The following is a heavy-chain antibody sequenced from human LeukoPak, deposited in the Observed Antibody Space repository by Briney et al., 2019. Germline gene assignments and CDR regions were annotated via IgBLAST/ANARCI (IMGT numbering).Heavy chain of an antibody. Sequence: SGPTLVNPTQTLTLTCTFSGFSLSTSGMRVSWIRQPPGKALEWLARIDWDDDKYCSTSLKTRLTISKATSKNQVVLTMTNMDPVDTATYCCARIAGSCYFNWFDPWGQGTLVTVSS. J-gene: IGHJ5*02. V-gene: IGHV2-70*04. CDR2: IDWDDDK. CDR3: ARIAGSCYFNWFDP. CDR1: GFSLSTSGMR. D-gene: IGHD2-15*01.